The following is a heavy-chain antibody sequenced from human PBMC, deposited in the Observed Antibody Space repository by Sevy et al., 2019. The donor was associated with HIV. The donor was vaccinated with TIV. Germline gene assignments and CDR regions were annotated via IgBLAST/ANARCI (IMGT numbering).Heavy chain of an antibody. CDR2: IYQDGSEK. Sequence: GGSLRLSCAASGFSFSSYWMTWVRQAPGKGLEWVANIYQDGSEKHYVDSVRGRFTISRDNAKNSLYLQMNSLRAEDTAVYYCAREGSYGDYRFSYYYGMDVWGQGTTVTVSS. D-gene: IGHD4-17*01. CDR1: GFSFSSYW. CDR3: AREGSYGDYRFSYYYGMDV. J-gene: IGHJ6*02. V-gene: IGHV3-7*01.